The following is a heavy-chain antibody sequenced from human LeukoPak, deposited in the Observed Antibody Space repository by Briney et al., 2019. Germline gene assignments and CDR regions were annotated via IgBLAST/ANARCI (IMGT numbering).Heavy chain of an antibody. Sequence: ASVKVSCKASGYTFTSYGISWVRQAPGQGLEWMGWISAYNGNTNYAQKLQGRVTMTTDTSTSTAYVELRSLRSDDTAVYYCARARAVRGSSSWYPPEYFQHWGQGTLVTVSS. CDR2: ISAYNGNT. J-gene: IGHJ1*01. D-gene: IGHD6-13*01. CDR3: ARARAVRGSSSWYPPEYFQH. V-gene: IGHV1-18*01. CDR1: GYTFTSYG.